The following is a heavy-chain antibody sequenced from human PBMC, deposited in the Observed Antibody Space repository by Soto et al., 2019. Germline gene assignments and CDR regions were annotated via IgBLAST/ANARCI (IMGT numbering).Heavy chain of an antibody. CDR2: ISGSGGST. CDR1: GFTFSSYA. V-gene: IGHV3-23*01. D-gene: IGHD2-15*01. CDR3: AKDFGYCSGGSCSIYYYYGMDV. J-gene: IGHJ6*02. Sequence: EVQLLESGGGLVQPGGSLRLSCTASGFTFSSYAMSWVRQAPGKGLEWVSGISGSGGSTYNADSVKGRFTISRDNSKNTLYLQMNSLRAEDTAVYYCAKDFGYCSGGSCSIYYYYGMDVWGQGTTVTVSS.